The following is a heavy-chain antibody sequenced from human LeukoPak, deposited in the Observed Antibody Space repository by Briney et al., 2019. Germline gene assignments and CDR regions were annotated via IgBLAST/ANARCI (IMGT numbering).Heavy chain of an antibody. V-gene: IGHV1-69*04. J-gene: IGHJ5*02. CDR1: GGTFSSYA. Sequence: ASVKVSCKASGGTFSSYAISWVRQAPGQGLEWMGRIIPILGIANYAQKFQGGVTITADKSTSTAYMELSSLRSEDTAVYYCARDPNGDNWFDPWGQGTLVTVSS. CDR2: IIPILGIA. D-gene: IGHD2-8*01. CDR3: ARDPNGDNWFDP.